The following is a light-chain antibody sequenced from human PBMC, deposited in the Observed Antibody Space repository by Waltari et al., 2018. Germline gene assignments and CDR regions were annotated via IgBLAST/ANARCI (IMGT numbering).Light chain of an antibody. Sequence: QSALTQPRSVSGSPGQSVTISCTGTSSDVGGYNYVSWYQQHPGKVPNLMIYDVSKRPSGVPDRFSGSKAGTTASLTISGLQAEDEADYYCCSYAGSYSVVFGTGTKVTVL. CDR1: SSDVGGYNY. CDR3: CSYAGSYSVV. J-gene: IGLJ1*01. CDR2: DVS. V-gene: IGLV2-11*02.